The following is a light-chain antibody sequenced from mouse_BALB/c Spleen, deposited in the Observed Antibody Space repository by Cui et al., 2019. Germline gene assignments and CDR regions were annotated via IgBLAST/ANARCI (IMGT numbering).Light chain of an antibody. Sequence: QIVLTQSPAIMYASLGQEITLTCSASSSVSYMHWYQQKSGTSAKLLIYSTSNLASAVPSRFSGSGSWTFYSLTISSVEAEDAADYYCHQWSSYPWTFGGGTKLEIK. J-gene: IGKJ1*01. CDR1: SSVSY. CDR3: HQWSSYPWT. CDR2: STS. V-gene: IGKV4-80*01.